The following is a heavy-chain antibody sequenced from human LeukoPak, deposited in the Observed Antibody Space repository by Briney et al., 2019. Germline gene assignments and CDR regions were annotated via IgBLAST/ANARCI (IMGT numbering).Heavy chain of an antibody. D-gene: IGHD4-17*01. CDR2: IDPSSGGS. V-gene: IGHV1-46*01. CDR3: ARGNKDYDDYARGLSDY. Sequence: ASVNVSCKASGYTFTTYFLHWVRQAPGQGLEWMGTIDPSSGGSTSAQKFQVRVTMTRNTSITTAYMELSSLRSEDTAVYYCARGNKDYDDYARGLSDYWGQGTLVTVSS. J-gene: IGHJ4*02. CDR1: GYTFTTYF.